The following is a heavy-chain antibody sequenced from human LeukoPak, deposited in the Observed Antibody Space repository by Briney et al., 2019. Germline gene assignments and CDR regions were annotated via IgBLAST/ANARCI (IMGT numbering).Heavy chain of an antibody. D-gene: IGHD6-13*01. J-gene: IGHJ4*02. Sequence: PGGSLRLSCAASGFTFSSYAMHWVRQAPGKGLEWVAVISYDGSNKYYADSVKGRFTISRDNSKNTLYLQMNSLRAEDTAVYYCARGLKQQLVIEGCLPDYRGQGTLVTVSS. CDR2: ISYDGSNK. CDR3: ARGLKQQLVIEGCLPDY. CDR1: GFTFSSYA. V-gene: IGHV3-30-3*01.